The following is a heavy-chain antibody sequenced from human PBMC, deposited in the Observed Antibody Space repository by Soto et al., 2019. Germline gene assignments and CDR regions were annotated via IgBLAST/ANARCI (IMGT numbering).Heavy chain of an antibody. Sequence: SQTLSLTCAISGDSVSSNSAAWNWIRQSPSRGLEWLGRTYYRSKWFNNYALSVKSRITINPDTSKNQFSLKLSSVTAADTAVYYCARLRAATEQSFDYWGRGTLVTVSS. CDR1: GDSVSSNSAA. CDR2: TYYRSKWFN. J-gene: IGHJ4*02. V-gene: IGHV6-1*01. D-gene: IGHD2-15*01. CDR3: ARLRAATEQSFDY.